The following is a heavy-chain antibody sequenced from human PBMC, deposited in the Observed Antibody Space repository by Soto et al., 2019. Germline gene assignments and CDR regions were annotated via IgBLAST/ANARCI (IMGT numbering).Heavy chain of an antibody. V-gene: IGHV1-46*01. CDR1: GYTFTNYY. Sequence: AAVKVSCKASGYTFTNYYIHWVRQAPGQGLEWMGIINPSGGSTSYAQKFQGRVTMTRDTSTSTVYLELSSLRSEDTAVYYCARDLNWLDPWGQGTLVTVSS. CDR3: ARDLNWLDP. CDR2: INPSGGST. J-gene: IGHJ5*02.